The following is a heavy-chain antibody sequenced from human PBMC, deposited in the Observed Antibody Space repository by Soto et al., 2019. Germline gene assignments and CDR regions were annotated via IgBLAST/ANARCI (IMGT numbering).Heavy chain of an antibody. J-gene: IGHJ4*02. CDR1: GGAFSSYT. CDR2: IIPILGIA. V-gene: IGHV1-69*02. D-gene: IGHD2-15*01. Sequence: QVQLVQSGAEVKKPGSSVKVSCKASGGAFSSYTISWVRQAPGQGLEWMGRIIPILGIANYAQKFQGRVTITADKSTSTAYMELSSLRSEDTAVYYCATGLVVDYDIDYWGQGTLVTVSS. CDR3: ATGLVVDYDIDY.